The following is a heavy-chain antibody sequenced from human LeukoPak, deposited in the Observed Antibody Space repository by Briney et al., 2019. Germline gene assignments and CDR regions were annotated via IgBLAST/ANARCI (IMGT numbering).Heavy chain of an antibody. D-gene: IGHD6-19*01. V-gene: IGHV3-53*01. CDR3: ARNGYTSGWYRN. J-gene: IGHJ4*02. CDR1: GFTVSSNY. Sequence: AGGALRLPCAASGFTVSSNYMSWVRQAPGKGLEWVSTIYSGGSTYYADSVKGRFTISRDISKNTLYLQMNSLRGEDTAVYYCARNGYTSGWYRNWGQGTLVTVSS. CDR2: IYSGGST.